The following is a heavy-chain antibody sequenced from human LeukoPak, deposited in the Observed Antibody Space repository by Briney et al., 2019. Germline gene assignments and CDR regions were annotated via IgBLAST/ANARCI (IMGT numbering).Heavy chain of an antibody. CDR3: ARDHHYYGSGSYNQFGG. D-gene: IGHD3-10*01. CDR1: GYTFTSYG. J-gene: IGHJ6*04. Sequence: ASVKVSCKASGYTFTSYGISWVRQAPGQGLEWMGWISAYNGNTNYAQKLQGRVTMTTDTSTSTAYMELRSLRSDDTAVYYCARDHHYYGSGSYNQFGGWGKGAPVTASS. CDR2: ISAYNGNT. V-gene: IGHV1-18*01.